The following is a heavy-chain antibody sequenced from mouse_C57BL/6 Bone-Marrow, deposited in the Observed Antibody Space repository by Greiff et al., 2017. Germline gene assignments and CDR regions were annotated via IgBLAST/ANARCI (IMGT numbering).Heavy chain of an antibody. V-gene: IGHV5-9*01. CDR3: ARHQRPFDY. CDR2: ISGGGGNT. Sequence: EVTVVESGGGLVKPGGSLKLSCAASGFTFSSYTMSWVRQTPEKRLEWVATISGGGGNTYYPDSVKGRFTISRDKAKNTLYLQRSSLRSEDTALYYCARHQRPFDYWGQGTTLTVSS. J-gene: IGHJ2*01. CDR1: GFTFSSYT.